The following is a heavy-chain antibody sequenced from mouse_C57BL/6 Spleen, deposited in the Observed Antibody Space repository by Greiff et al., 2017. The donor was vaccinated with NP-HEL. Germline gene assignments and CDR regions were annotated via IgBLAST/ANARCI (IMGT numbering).Heavy chain of an antibody. CDR3: VRDEGYRSYWYFDV. J-gene: IGHJ1*03. Sequence: EVMLVESGGGLVQPKGSLKLSCAASGFTFNTYAMHWVRQAPGKGLEWVARIRSKSSNYATYYADSVKDRFTISRDDSQSMLYLQMNNLKTEDTAMYYCVRDEGYRSYWYFDVWGTGTTVTVSS. V-gene: IGHV10-3*01. CDR1: GFTFNTYA. CDR2: IRSKSSNYAT. D-gene: IGHD2-14*01.